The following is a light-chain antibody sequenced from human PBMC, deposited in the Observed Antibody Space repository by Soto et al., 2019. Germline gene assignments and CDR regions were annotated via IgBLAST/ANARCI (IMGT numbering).Light chain of an antibody. V-gene: IGKV3-20*01. CDR2: GAS. CDR1: QSVRADF. J-gene: IGKJ4*01. CDR3: QYYGNSLT. Sequence: EIVLTQSPDTLSLSPGERATLSCRASQSVRADFLTWYQQRLGQAPRLLIYGASNRATGIPDRFSGSGSGTDFTLTISGLEPEDFAVYYCQYYGNSLTFGGGAKVEIK.